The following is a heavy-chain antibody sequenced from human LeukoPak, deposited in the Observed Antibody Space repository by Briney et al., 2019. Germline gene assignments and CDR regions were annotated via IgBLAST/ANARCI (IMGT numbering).Heavy chain of an antibody. D-gene: IGHD2-2*03. V-gene: IGHV3-23*01. CDR3: AKDSGWILFDD. CDR2: ISGSGGST. Sequence: GGTLRLSCVASGFTFSSYGMSWVRQAPGKGLEWVSAISGSGGSTYYADSVKGRFTISRDNSKNTLYLQMNSLRDEDTAVYYCAKDSGWILFDDWGQGTLVTVSS. CDR1: GFTFSSYG. J-gene: IGHJ4*02.